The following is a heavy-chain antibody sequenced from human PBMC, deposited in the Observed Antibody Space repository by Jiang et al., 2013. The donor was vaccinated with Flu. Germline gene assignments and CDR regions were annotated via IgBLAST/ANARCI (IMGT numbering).Heavy chain of an antibody. CDR3: ATPLVATDDAFDI. D-gene: IGHD5-12*01. J-gene: IGHJ3*02. Sequence: EVKKPGASVKVSCKASGYTFTSYDINWVRQATGQGLEWMGWMNPNSGNTGYAQKFQGRVTMTRNTSISTAYMELSSLRSEDTAVYYCATPLVATDDAFDIWGQGTMVTVSS. V-gene: IGHV1-8*01. CDR2: MNPNSGNT. CDR1: GYTFTSYD.